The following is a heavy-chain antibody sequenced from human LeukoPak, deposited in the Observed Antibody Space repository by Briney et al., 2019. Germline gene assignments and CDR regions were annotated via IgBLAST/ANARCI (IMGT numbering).Heavy chain of an antibody. CDR1: GGTFSSYA. V-gene: IGHV1-69*13. CDR3: ARVNSITGTTRVGDAFDI. Sequence: GASVKVSCKASGGTFSSYAISWVRQAPGQGLEWMGGIIPIFGTANYAQKFQGRVTITADESTSTAYMELSSLRSEDTAVYYCARVNSITGTTRVGDAFDIWGQGTMVTVSS. D-gene: IGHD1-14*01. CDR2: IIPIFGTA. J-gene: IGHJ3*02.